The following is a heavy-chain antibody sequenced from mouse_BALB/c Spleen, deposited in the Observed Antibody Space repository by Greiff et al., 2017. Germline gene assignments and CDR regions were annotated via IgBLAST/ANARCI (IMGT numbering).Heavy chain of an antibody. D-gene: IGHD2-1*01. V-gene: IGHV2-4-1*01. CDR2: IWSGGST. CDR1: GFSLTSYG. J-gene: IGHJ4*01. CDR3: ARGKIYYGNLYAMDY. Sequence: QVQLKESGPGLVQPSQSLSITCTVSGFSLTSYGVHWVRQSPGKGLEWLGVIWSGGSTDYNAAFISRLSISKDNSKSQVFFKMNSLQADDTAIYYCARGKIYYGNLYAMDYWGQGTSVTVSS.